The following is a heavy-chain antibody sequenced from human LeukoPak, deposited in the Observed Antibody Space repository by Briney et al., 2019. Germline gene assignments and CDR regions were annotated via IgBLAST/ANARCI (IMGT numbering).Heavy chain of an antibody. CDR3: ARGLGASGRYNYYYMDV. CDR2: MFTSGNP. J-gene: IGHJ6*03. V-gene: IGHV4-4*07. D-gene: IGHD1-26*01. CDR1: GDSISSYY. Sequence: SETLSLTCTVSGDSISSYYWTWIRQPAGKGLEWIGRMFTSGNPNYNPSLKGRLSMSVDTSKNQFSLKLTSVTAADTAVYYCARGLGASGRYNYYYMDVWGQGTTVTLSS.